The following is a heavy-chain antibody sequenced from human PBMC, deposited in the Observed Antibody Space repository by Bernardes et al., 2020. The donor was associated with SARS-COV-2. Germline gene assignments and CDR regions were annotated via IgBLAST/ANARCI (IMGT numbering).Heavy chain of an antibody. CDR3: ARGHGGYSYGYYYYYGMDV. D-gene: IGHD5-18*01. V-gene: IGHV1-8*01. Sequence: ASVKVSCKASGYTFTSYDINWVRQATGQGLEWMGWMNPNSGNTGYAQKFQGRVTMTRNTSISTAYMELSSLRSEDTAVYYCARGHGGYSYGYYYYYGMDVWCQGTTVTVSS. CDR1: GYTFTSYD. J-gene: IGHJ6*02. CDR2: MNPNSGNT.